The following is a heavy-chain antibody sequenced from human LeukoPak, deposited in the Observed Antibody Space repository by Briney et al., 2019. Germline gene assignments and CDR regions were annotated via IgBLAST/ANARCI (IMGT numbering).Heavy chain of an antibody. D-gene: IGHD5-12*01. CDR1: GGSISSYY. J-gene: IGHJ3*02. CDR3: ARSSRPLSSWLLSAFDI. Sequence: NSSETLSLTCTVSGGSISSYYWSWIRQPPGKGLEWIGYIYYSGSTNYNPSLKSRVTISVDTSKNQFSLKLSSVTAADTAVYYCARSSRPLSSWLLSAFDIWGQGTMVTVSS. CDR2: IYYSGST. V-gene: IGHV4-59*12.